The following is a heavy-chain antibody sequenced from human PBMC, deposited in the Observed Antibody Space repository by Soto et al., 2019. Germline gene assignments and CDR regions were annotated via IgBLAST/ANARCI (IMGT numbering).Heavy chain of an antibody. CDR3: ARGYCSGGSCLLGYEDAFDI. CDR1: GYRFTAYN. J-gene: IGHJ3*02. D-gene: IGHD2-15*01. Sequence: EASVKVSCKASGYRFTAYNFHWARQAPGRRLEWMGWINVGNGDTKYSQKFQGRVNITRDTSASTAYMELSSLRSEDTAVYYCARGYCSGGSCLLGYEDAFDIWGQGTMVTVSS. CDR2: INVGNGDT. V-gene: IGHV1-3*01.